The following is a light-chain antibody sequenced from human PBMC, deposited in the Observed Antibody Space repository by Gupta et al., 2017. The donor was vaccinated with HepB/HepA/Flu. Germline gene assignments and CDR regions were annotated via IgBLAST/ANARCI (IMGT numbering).Light chain of an antibody. CDR3: VLYMGSGIAV. CDR2: STN. J-gene: IGLJ2*01. V-gene: IGLV8-61*01. Sequence: QTVVTQELSFSVSNVGTVTLTCGLRSGSVSTSYYPSWYQQSPGQAPRTLIYSTNTRSSGVPDRFSGSIRGNKAALTITGAQADDESDYYCVLYMGSGIAVFGGGTKLTVL. CDR1: SGSVSTSYY.